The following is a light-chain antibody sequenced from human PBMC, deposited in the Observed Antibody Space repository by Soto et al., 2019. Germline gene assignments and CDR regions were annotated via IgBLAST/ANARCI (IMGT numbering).Light chain of an antibody. J-gene: IGKJ1*01. V-gene: IGKV3-15*01. CDR2: GAS. CDR1: QSVSSN. Sequence: IGMTQTQATLSVSPGERATLSCRASQSVSSNLAWYQQKPGQAPRLLIYGASTRATGIPARFGGSGSGTEFTLTISSLQSEDFAVYYCQQYNNWLRTFGQGTKVDIK. CDR3: QQYNNWLRT.